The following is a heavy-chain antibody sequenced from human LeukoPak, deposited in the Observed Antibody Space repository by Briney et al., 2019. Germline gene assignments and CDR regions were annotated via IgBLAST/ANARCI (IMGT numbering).Heavy chain of an antibody. J-gene: IGHJ6*03. CDR2: INSDGSST. Sequence: PVGSPRLSCAASGFTFSSYWMHWVRQAPGKGLVWVSRINSDGSSTSYADSVKGRFTISRDNAKNTLYLQMNSLRAEDTAVYYCARETSELRFLEWIQGVLYYYSMDVWGKGTTVTVSS. V-gene: IGHV3-74*01. CDR1: GFTFSSYW. CDR3: ARETSELRFLEWIQGVLYYYSMDV. D-gene: IGHD3-3*01.